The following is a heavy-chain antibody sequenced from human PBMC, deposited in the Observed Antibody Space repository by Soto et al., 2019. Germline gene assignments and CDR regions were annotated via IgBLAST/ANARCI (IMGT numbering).Heavy chain of an antibody. V-gene: IGHV3-33*06. Sequence: GGSLRLSCAASGFTFSSYGMHWVRQAPGKGLEWVAVIWYDGSNKYYADSVKGRFTISRDNSKNTLYLQMNSLRAEDTAVYYCAKEEGDMITFGGVIVWPSAFYFDYWGQGTLVTVSS. J-gene: IGHJ4*02. CDR3: AKEEGDMITFGGVIVWPSAFYFDY. D-gene: IGHD3-16*02. CDR2: IWYDGSNK. CDR1: GFTFSSYG.